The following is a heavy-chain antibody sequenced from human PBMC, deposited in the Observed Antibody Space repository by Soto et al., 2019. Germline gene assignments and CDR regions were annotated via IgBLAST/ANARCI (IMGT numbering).Heavy chain of an antibody. J-gene: IGHJ6*02. D-gene: IGHD1-26*01. CDR2: IYHSGST. CDR1: GGSISSSYW. CDR3: ARVSGSYYYGMDV. V-gene: IGHV4-4*02. Sequence: QVQLQESGPGLVKPSGTLSLTCAVSGGSISSSYWWSCVRQPPGKGLEWIGEIYHSGSTNYNPSLNGRXXTSVAKSKNQFSRKLSSVPAADTAVYYCARVSGSYYYGMDVWGQGPTVTVSS.